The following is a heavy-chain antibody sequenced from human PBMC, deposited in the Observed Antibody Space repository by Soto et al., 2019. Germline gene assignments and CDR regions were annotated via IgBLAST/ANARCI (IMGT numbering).Heavy chain of an antibody. CDR2: IIPIFGTA. D-gene: IGHD2-2*01. V-gene: IGHV1-69*13. CDR1: GGTFSSYA. CDR3: ERGVVTAAMSYYYGMDV. Sequence: ASVKVSCKASGGTFSSYAISWVRQAPGQGLEWMGGIIPIFGTANYAQKFQGRVTITADESTSTAYMELSSLRSEDTAVYYCERGVVTAAMSYYYGMDVWGQGTTVTVSS. J-gene: IGHJ6*02.